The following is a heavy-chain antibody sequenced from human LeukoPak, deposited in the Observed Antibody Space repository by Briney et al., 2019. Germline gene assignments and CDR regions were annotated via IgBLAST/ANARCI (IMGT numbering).Heavy chain of an antibody. D-gene: IGHD3-9*01. Sequence: SVKVSCKASGGTFSSYAISWVRQAPGQGLEWMGGIIPIFGTANYAQKFQGRVTITADESTSTAYMELSSLRSGDTAVYYCARAHDILTGYYPYYYYMDVWGKGTTVTVSS. CDR2: IIPIFGTA. V-gene: IGHV1-69*01. CDR3: ARAHDILTGYYPYYYYMDV. CDR1: GGTFSSYA. J-gene: IGHJ6*03.